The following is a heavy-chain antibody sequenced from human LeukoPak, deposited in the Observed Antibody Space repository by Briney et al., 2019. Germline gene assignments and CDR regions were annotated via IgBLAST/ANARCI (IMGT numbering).Heavy chain of an antibody. CDR2: IYTSGST. J-gene: IGHJ6*02. D-gene: IGHD2/OR15-2a*01. V-gene: IGHV4-4*09. CDR1: GGSISSYY. Sequence: PSETLSLTCTVSGGSISSYYWSWIRQPPGKGLEWIGYIYTSGSTNYNPSLKSRVTMSVDTSKNQFSLKLSSVTAADTAVYYCARNKYYYYGMDVWGQGTTVTVSS. CDR3: ARNKYYYYGMDV.